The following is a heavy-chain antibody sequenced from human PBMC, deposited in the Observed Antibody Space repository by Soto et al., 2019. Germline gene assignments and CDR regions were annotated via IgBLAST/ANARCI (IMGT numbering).Heavy chain of an antibody. CDR1: GFTFSSYS. J-gene: IGHJ3*02. V-gene: IGHV3-21*01. CDR3: ARGYHYYDSSGYDKWDAFDI. Sequence: EVQLVESGGGLVKPGGSLRLSCAASGFTFSSYSMNWVRQAPGKGLEWVSSISSSSSYIYYADSVKGRFTISRDNAKNSLYLQMTSLRAEDTAVYYCARGYHYYDSSGYDKWDAFDIWGQGTMVTVSS. CDR2: ISSSSSYI. D-gene: IGHD3-22*01.